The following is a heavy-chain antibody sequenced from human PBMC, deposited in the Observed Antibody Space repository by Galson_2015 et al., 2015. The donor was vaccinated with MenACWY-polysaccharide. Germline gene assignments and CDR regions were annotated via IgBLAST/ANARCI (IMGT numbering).Heavy chain of an antibody. D-gene: IGHD1-26*01. V-gene: IGHV3-49*04. Sequence: SLRLSCAASGFTFGDYAMSWVRQAPGKGLEWVGFIRSKAYGGTTEYAASVKGRFTISRDDSKSITYLQMNSLKTEDTAVYYCTRDGGAILFDYWGQGTLVTVSS. CDR1: GFTFGDYA. CDR2: IRSKAYGGTT. J-gene: IGHJ4*02. CDR3: TRDGGAILFDY.